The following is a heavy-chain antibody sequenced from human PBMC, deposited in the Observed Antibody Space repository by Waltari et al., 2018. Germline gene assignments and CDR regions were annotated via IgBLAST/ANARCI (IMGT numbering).Heavy chain of an antibody. Sequence: EVQLVESGGDLVRPGGSLTLSCSVSGFPCSAHSIHWVRQASGKGLEWVGRIRGISDNYATEYAASVRGRFTFSRDDSKNTAYLQMNSLKTEDTAVYYCTTGHCGSDCYIYFYWGLGTLVTVSS. J-gene: IGHJ4*02. V-gene: IGHV3-73*01. D-gene: IGHD2-21*02. CDR1: GFPCSAHS. CDR2: IRGISDNYAT. CDR3: TTGHCGSDCYIYFY.